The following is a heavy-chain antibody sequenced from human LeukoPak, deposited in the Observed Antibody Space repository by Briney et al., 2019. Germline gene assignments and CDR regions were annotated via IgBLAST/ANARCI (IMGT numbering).Heavy chain of an antibody. CDR3: ASRNFGVVTD. J-gene: IGHJ4*02. CDR2: INHSGST. Sequence: SETLSLTRAVYGGSFSGYYWSWIRQPPGKGMEWIGEINHSGSTNYNPSLKSRVTISVDTSKNQFSLKLSSVTAADTAVYYCASRNFGVVTDWGQGTLVTVSS. D-gene: IGHD3-3*01. CDR1: GGSFSGYY. V-gene: IGHV4-34*01.